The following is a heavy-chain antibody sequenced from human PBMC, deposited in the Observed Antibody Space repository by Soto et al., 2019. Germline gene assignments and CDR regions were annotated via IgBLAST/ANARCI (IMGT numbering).Heavy chain of an antibody. CDR2: IYYSGST. Sequence: QVQLQESGPGLVKPSQTLSLTCTVSGGSISSGGYYWSWIRQHPGKGVEWIGYIYYSGSTYYNPSIRGRVTISVDTSQNQFSLKPSSATAAATAVYDCARSIDSWGQGTLVTVSS. CDR3: ARSIDS. V-gene: IGHV4-31*03. J-gene: IGHJ5*01. CDR1: GGSISSGGYY.